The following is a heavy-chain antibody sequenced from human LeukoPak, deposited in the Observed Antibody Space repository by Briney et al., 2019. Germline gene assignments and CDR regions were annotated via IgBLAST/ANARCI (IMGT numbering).Heavy chain of an antibody. CDR1: GFTFDDYA. CDR3: AKDSGYSYGPGFDY. Sequence: PGRSLRLSCAASGFTFDDYAMHWVRQAPGKGLEWVSGISWNSGSIGYADSVKGRFTISRDNAKNSLYLQMNSLRAEDTASYYCAKDSGYSYGPGFDYWGQGTLVTVSS. CDR2: ISWNSGSI. D-gene: IGHD5-18*01. V-gene: IGHV3-9*01. J-gene: IGHJ4*02.